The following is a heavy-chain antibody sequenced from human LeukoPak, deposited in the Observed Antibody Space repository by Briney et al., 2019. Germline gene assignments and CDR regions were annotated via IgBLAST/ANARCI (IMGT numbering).Heavy chain of an antibody. J-gene: IGHJ6*02. CDR3: AKEITMVRGVITHTLYYYGMDV. V-gene: IGHV3-30-3*01. CDR2: ISYDGSNK. D-gene: IGHD3-10*01. CDR1: GFTFSSYA. Sequence: GGSLRLSCAASGFTFSSYAMHWVRQAPGKGLEWVAVISYDGSNKYYADSVKGRFTISRDNSKNTLYLQMNSLRAEDTAVYYCAKEITMVRGVITHTLYYYGMDVWGQGTTVTVSS.